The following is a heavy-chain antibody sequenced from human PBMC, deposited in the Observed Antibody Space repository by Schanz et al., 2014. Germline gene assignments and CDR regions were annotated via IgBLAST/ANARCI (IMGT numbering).Heavy chain of an antibody. V-gene: IGHV3-7*01. CDR1: GFTFSTYW. Sequence: EVQLVESGGGLVQPGGSLRLSCAASGFTFSTYWMSWVRQAPGKGLEWVANIKQDESERSYVDSVKGRFTISRDNAKNSLYLQMNSLRAEDTAVYYCAGGKGGYYPFDYWGQGTLVTVSS. CDR3: AGGKGGYYPFDY. CDR2: IKQDESER. D-gene: IGHD3-3*01. J-gene: IGHJ4*02.